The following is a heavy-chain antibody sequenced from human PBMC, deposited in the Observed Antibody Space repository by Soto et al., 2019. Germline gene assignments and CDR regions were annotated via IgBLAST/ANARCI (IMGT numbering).Heavy chain of an antibody. V-gene: IGHV1-69*13. Sequence: SVKVSCKASGGTFGSYAISWVRQAPGQGLEWMGGIIPIPGTANYAQKFQGRVTIAADESTSTAYMELSSLRSEDTAVYYCARSQGSSTSLEIYFYYYYRMDVWGQGTTVTVSS. J-gene: IGHJ6*02. CDR2: IIPIPGTA. CDR1: GGTFGSYA. CDR3: ARSQGSSTSLEIYFYYYYRMDV. D-gene: IGHD2-2*01.